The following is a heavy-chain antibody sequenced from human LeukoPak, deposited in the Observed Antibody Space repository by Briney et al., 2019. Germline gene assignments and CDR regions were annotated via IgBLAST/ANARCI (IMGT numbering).Heavy chain of an antibody. V-gene: IGHV3-30-3*01. CDR3: ASGGVVPALLVD. CDR1: GFTFSSYA. D-gene: IGHD2/OR15-2a*01. CDR2: ISYDGSNK. J-gene: IGHJ4*02. Sequence: GGSLRLSCAASGFTFSSYAMHWVRQAPGKGPEWVAVISYDGSNKYYADSVKGRFTISRDNSKNTLYLQMNSLRAEDTAVYYCASGGVVPALLVDWGQGTLVTVSS.